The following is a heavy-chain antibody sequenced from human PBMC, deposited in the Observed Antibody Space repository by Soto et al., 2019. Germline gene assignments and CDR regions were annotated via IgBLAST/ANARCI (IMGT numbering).Heavy chain of an antibody. CDR3: ATWGYSSGWYFVDY. V-gene: IGHV4-39*01. D-gene: IGHD6-19*01. CDR2: IYYSGST. J-gene: IGHJ4*02. CDR1: GGSISSSSYY. Sequence: SETLSLTCTVSGGSISSSSYYWGWIRQPPGKGLEWIGSIYYSGSTYYNPSLKSRVTISVDTSKNQFSLKLSSVTAADTAVYYCATWGYSSGWYFVDYWGQGTLVTVSS.